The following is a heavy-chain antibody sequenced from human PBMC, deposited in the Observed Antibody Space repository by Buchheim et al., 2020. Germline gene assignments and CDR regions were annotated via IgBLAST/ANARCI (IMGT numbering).Heavy chain of an antibody. D-gene: IGHD3-22*01. CDR3: ARDCYDSSGYYYCY. CDR2: IYTSGST. J-gene: IGHJ4*02. CDR1: GGSISSGSYY. Sequence: QVQLQGSGPGLVKPSQTLSLTCTVSGGSISSGSYYWSWIRQPAGKGLEWIGRIYTSGSTNYNPSLKSRVTISVDTSKNQFSLKLSSVTAADTAVYYCARDCYDSSGYYYCYWGQGTL. V-gene: IGHV4-61*02.